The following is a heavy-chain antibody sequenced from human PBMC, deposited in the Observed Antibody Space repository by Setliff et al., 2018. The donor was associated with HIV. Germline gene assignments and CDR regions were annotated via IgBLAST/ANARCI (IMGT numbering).Heavy chain of an antibody. CDR3: ARLRGYSYHFDN. J-gene: IGHJ4*02. Sequence: SETLSLTCAVYGGSFSGYYWNWIRQPPGKGLEWIGEIIHSGGTYYNPSLKSRVTISVDTSKNQFSLKLSSVTAADTAVYFCARLRGYSYHFDNWGQGTLVTVSS. CDR2: IIHSGGT. D-gene: IGHD5-18*01. V-gene: IGHV4-34*12. CDR1: GGSFSGYY.